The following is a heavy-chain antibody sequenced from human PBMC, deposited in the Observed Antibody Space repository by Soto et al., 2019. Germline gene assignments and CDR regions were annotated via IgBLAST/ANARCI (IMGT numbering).Heavy chain of an antibody. CDR1: GFTFSSYA. CDR2: IGGSGGST. D-gene: IGHD6-19*01. J-gene: IGHJ4*02. V-gene: IGHV3-23*01. CDR3: AVPTGIEVTGPDY. Sequence: PGGSLRLSCAASGFTFSSYAMSWVRQAPGKGLQWVSAIGGSGGSTYYADSVKGRFTISRDNSRDTLRLQMSSLRADDTAIYYCAVPTGIEVTGPDYWGQGTLVTVSS.